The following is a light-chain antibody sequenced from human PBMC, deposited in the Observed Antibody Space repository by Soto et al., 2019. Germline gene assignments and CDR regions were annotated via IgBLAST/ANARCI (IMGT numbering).Light chain of an antibody. CDR1: QSVSSK. CDR2: GAS. J-gene: IGKJ2*01. V-gene: IGKV3-15*01. Sequence: EIVMTQSPGTLSVSPGERATLSCRASQSVSSKLAWYQQKTGQAPRLLIYGASTRATGIPARFSGSGSGTEFTLSISSLQSEDFAVYYCQQYNNCPHTFGQGTKLEIK. CDR3: QQYNNCPHT.